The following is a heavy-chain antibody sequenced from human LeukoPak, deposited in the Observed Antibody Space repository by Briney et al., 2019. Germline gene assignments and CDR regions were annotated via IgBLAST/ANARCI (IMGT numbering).Heavy chain of an antibody. D-gene: IGHD6-13*01. CDR2: ISANSGDT. CDR3: ARDRWYASDY. V-gene: IGHV1-18*01. Sequence: ASVKVSCKASGYTFTVNGISWMRQAPGQGLEWLGWISANSGDTNYAEQFQGRLTLATDTSTSTAYMELRSLRDDDTAVYYCARDRWYASDYWGRGTLVTVSS. CDR1: GYTFTVNG. J-gene: IGHJ4*02.